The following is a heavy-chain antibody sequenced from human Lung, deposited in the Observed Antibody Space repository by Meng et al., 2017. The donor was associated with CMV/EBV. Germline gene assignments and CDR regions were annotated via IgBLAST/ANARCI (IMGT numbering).Heavy chain of an antibody. CDR2: ISAYNGNT. D-gene: IGHD3-3*01. CDR3: ARDLAGYSYYDFWSGPSGGFWFDP. V-gene: IGHV1-18*01. J-gene: IGHJ5*02. Sequence: ISWVRQAPGQGLEWMGWISAYNGNTNYAQKLQGRVTMTTDTSTSTAYMELRSLRSDDTAVYYCARDLAGYSYYDFWSGPSGGFWFDPWGQGTLVTVSS.